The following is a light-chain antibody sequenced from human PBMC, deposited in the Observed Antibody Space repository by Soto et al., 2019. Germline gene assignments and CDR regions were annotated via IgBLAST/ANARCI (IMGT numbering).Light chain of an antibody. V-gene: IGLV2-14*01. CDR2: DVS. J-gene: IGLJ1*01. Sequence: QSVLTHPASVSASPGQSITISCTGTSSDVGAYNYDSWYQQYPGEAPKVIIYDVSHRPAGVSNRFSGSKSGNTASLTISGLQTQDEADYYCSSYTSATTYVFGTGTKVTVL. CDR3: SSYTSATTYV. CDR1: SSDVGAYNY.